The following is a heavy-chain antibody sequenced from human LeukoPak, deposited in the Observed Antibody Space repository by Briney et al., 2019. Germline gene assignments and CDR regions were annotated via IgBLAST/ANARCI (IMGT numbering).Heavy chain of an antibody. CDR3: ARRLGRKFGERFYYYHYLNV. V-gene: IGHV4-59*12. J-gene: IGHJ6*03. CDR2: THYRGRT. Sequence: SETLSLTCTVSGGSISSYYWSWIRQPPEKGLEWIGYTHYRGRTNYNPSLKSRLTISLGTCKNKFSLKLSSVTAADTAVYYFARRLGRKFGERFYYYHYLNVWGKGTTVTISS. D-gene: IGHD3-10*01. CDR1: GGSISSYY.